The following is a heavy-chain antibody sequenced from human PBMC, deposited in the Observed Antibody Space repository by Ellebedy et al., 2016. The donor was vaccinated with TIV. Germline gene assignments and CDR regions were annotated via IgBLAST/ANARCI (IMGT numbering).Heavy chain of an antibody. Sequence: MPSETLSLTCSVSGGSIISSDYDRAWIRQPPGKGLEWIGSVFYSGSTYYSPSLKSRITIAVDTSKNQFSLKLNSVTAADTAVYYCARHLSEYGGAFDLWGQGTTVSVSS. D-gene: IGHD3-16*01. CDR1: GGSIISSDYD. CDR3: ARHLSEYGGAFDL. V-gene: IGHV4-39*01. J-gene: IGHJ3*01. CDR2: VFYSGST.